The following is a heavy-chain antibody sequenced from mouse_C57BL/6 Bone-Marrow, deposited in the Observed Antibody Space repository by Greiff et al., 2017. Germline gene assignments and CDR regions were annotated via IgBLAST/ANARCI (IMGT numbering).Heavy chain of an antibody. D-gene: IGHD1-1*01. CDR1: GYTFTSYW. Sequence: QVQLQQPGAELVRPGTSVKLSCKASGYTFTSYWMHWVKQRPGQGLEWIGVIDPSDSYTNYNQKFKGKATLTVDTSSSTAYMQLSSLTSEDSAVXYCARPKLYGSSYDWYFDVWGTGTTVTVSS. J-gene: IGHJ1*03. V-gene: IGHV1-59*01. CDR3: ARPKLYGSSYDWYFDV. CDR2: IDPSDSYT.